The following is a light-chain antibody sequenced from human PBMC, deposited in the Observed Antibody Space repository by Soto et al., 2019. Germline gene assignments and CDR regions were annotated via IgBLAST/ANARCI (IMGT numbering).Light chain of an antibody. Sequence: QSALTQPASVSGSPGQSITIPCSGRSSDLGGHNYVSWYQQHPGKVPKLIIYKVDNRPSGISDRFSASKSGNTASLTISGLQAEDEAHYYCSSYTTVPSPQWVFAGGTKVTVL. V-gene: IGLV2-14*01. CDR3: SSYTTVPSPQWV. CDR2: KVD. CDR1: SSDLGGHNY. J-gene: IGLJ3*02.